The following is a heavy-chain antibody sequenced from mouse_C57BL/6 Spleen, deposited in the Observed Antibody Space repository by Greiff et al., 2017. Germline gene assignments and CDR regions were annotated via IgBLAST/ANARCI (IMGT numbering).Heavy chain of an antibody. CDR2: IYPGSGNT. J-gene: IGHJ4*01. V-gene: IGHV1-66*01. Sequence: LVESGPELVKPGASVKISCKASGYSFTSYYIHWVKQRPGQGLEWIGWIYPGSGNTKYNEKFKGKATLTADTSSSTAYMQLSSLTSEYSAVYYCARCYYGSSYVKYAMAYWSQGTSGTVSS. D-gene: IGHD1-1*01. CDR3: ARCYYGSSYVKYAMAY. CDR1: GYSFTSYY.